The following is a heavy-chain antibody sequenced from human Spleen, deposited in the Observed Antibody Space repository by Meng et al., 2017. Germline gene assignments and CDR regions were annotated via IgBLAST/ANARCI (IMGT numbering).Heavy chain of an antibody. J-gene: IGHJ4*02. D-gene: IGHD2-15*01. CDR1: GGSIRNDY. V-gene: IGHV4-59*08. CDR3: ARVGYCSGGSCSFRYFDY. CDR2: IYDSETT. Sequence: QVQLQESGPGLVKPSETLSLTCTVSGGSIRNDYWSWIRQSPGKGLEWIAYIYDSETTNYSPSLESRVTISIDTSKNQFSLKLSSVTAADTAVHYCARVGYCSGGSCSFRYFDYWGQGILVTVSS.